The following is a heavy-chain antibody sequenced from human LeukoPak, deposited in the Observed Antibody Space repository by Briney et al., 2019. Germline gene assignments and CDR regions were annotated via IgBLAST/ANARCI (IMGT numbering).Heavy chain of an antibody. CDR2: IRKDSSEL. CDR3: AKDLQQLEAFVS. Sequence: GGSLRLSCVASGFTFSDCSLNWVRQAPGKGLEWLSSIRKDSSELFYADSVRGRFTISRDNAKNSLYLQMNSLRVEDTAVYYCAKDLQQLEAFVSWGQGTLVTVSS. V-gene: IGHV3-21*01. J-gene: IGHJ4*02. D-gene: IGHD1-1*01. CDR1: GFTFSDCS.